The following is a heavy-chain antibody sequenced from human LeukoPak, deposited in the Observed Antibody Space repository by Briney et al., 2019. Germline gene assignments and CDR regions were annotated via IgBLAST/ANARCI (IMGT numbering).Heavy chain of an antibody. D-gene: IGHD2-8*01. J-gene: IGHJ4*02. Sequence: GGSLRLSCAASGFTVSSNYMSWVRQAPGKGLEWVSVIYSGGSTYYADSVKGRFTISRHNSRNTMYLQMNSLRAEDTAVYYCAKEAHDVSIRTRSPQFDCWGQGTLVTVSS. CDR2: IYSGGST. CDR1: GFTVSSNY. CDR3: AKEAHDVSIRTRSPQFDC. V-gene: IGHV3-53*04.